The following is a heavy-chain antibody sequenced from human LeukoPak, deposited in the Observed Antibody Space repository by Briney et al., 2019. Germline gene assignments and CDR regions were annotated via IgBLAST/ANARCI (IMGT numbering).Heavy chain of an antibody. Sequence: ASVRVSCKASGYTFAGYYMHWLRQAPGQGLEWMGWINPNSGGTNYAQKFQGRVTMTRDTSISTAYMELSRLRSDDTAVYYCARPETTGNFVYWGQGTLVTVSS. CDR2: INPNSGGT. D-gene: IGHD4-17*01. J-gene: IGHJ4*02. CDR3: ARPETTGNFVY. CDR1: GYTFAGYY. V-gene: IGHV1-2*02.